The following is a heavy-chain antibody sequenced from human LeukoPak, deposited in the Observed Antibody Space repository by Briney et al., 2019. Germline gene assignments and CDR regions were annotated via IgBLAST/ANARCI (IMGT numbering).Heavy chain of an antibody. Sequence: SQTLSLTCAISGDSVSSNSVAWNWIRQSPSRGLEWLGRTYYRSKWYNDYAESVKSRINIKPDTSKSQFSLQLNSVTPEDTAVYYCARDQAGLDYWGQGTLVTVSS. CDR2: TYYRSKWYN. J-gene: IGHJ4*02. V-gene: IGHV6-1*01. CDR1: GDSVSSNSVA. D-gene: IGHD6-13*01. CDR3: ARDQAGLDY.